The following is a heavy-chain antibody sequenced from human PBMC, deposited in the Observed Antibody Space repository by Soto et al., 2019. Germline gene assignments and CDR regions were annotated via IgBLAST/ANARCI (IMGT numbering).Heavy chain of an antibody. CDR1: GFTFSSYA. CDR3: AKKSPRYCGGDCYPKY. V-gene: IGHV3-23*01. Sequence: EVQLLESGGGLVQPGGSLRLSCAASGFTFSSYAMSWVRQAPGKGLEWVSAISGSGGSTYYADSVKGRFTISRDNSKNTLYLQMNSLRAEDTAVYYCAKKSPRYCGGDCYPKYWGQLTLVTVSS. CDR2: ISGSGGST. J-gene: IGHJ4*02. D-gene: IGHD2-21*02.